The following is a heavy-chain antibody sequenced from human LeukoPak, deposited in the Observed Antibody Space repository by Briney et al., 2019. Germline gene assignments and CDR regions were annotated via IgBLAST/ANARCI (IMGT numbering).Heavy chain of an antibody. CDR3: AKSSYYDFWSGHSHDY. V-gene: IGHV1-2*02. CDR2: MNPNSGGT. CDR1: GYTFTSYD. Sequence: ASVKVSFKASGYTFTSYDIHWVRQATGQGLEWMGWMNPNSGGTNYAQKFQGRVTMTRDTSISTAYMELSRLRSDDTAVYYCAKSSYYDFWSGHSHDYWGQGTLVTVSS. D-gene: IGHD3-3*01. J-gene: IGHJ4*02.